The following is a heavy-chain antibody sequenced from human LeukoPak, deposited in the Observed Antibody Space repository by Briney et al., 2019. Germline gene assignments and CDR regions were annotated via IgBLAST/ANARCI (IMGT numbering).Heavy chain of an antibody. CDR2: IFGGGGT. CDR1: GFTVSSNY. Sequence: GGSLRLSCAAFGFTVSSNYMSWVRQAPGKGLEWVSVIFGGGGTYYGDSVRGRFTISRDNSKNTLYLQMNSLRAEDTAVYYCAKTPKEYYYMDVWGKGTTVTVSS. J-gene: IGHJ6*03. CDR3: AKTPKEYYYMDV. V-gene: IGHV3-66*02.